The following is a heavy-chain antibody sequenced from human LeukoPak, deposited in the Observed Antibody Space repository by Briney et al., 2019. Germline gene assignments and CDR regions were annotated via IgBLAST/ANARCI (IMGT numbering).Heavy chain of an antibody. J-gene: IGHJ4*02. CDR1: GFTFSSSA. CDR3: ATPPDTAMVTVRDY. D-gene: IGHD5-18*01. V-gene: IGHV3-23*01. Sequence: PGGSLRLSCAASGFTFSSSAMSWVRQAPGKGLEWVSSISTSSGTTSYADSVKGRFTISRDNSKNTLYLQMNSLRAEDTAVYYCATPPDTAMVTVRDYWGQGTLVTVSS. CDR2: ISTSSGTT.